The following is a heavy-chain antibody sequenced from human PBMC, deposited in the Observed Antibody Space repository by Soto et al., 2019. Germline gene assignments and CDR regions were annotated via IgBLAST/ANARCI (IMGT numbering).Heavy chain of an antibody. CDR2: IYYSGST. CDR1: GGSISSSSYY. D-gene: IGHD3-3*01. Sequence: QLQLQESGPGLVKPSETLSLTCTVSGGSISSSSYYWGWIRQPPGKGLEWIGSIYYSGSTYYNPSLKSRVTISVDTSKNQFSLKLSSVTAADTAVYYCHLSYDDFWSGPDWGQGTLVTVSS. J-gene: IGHJ4*02. CDR3: HLSYDDFWSGPD. V-gene: IGHV4-39*01.